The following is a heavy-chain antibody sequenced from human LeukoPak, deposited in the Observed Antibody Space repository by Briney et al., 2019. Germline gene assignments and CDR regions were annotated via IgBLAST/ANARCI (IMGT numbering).Heavy chain of an antibody. V-gene: IGHV3-48*01. J-gene: IGHJ4*02. D-gene: IGHD1-1*01. CDR2: ISSSGSTI. CDR1: GFTFSGYN. CDR3: ARDLDPLNY. Sequence: PGGSLRLSCAASGFTFSGYNLNWVRQAPGKGLEWVSYISSSGSTIYYADSVKSRFTISRDNAKNSLFLQMNSLRAEDTAVYYCARDLDPLNYWGQGTLVTVSS.